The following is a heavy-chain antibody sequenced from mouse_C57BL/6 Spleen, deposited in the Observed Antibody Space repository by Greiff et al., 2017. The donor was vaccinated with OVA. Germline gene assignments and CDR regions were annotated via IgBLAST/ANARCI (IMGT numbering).Heavy chain of an antibody. J-gene: IGHJ2*01. D-gene: IGHD1-1*01. CDR3: ARKGGYGSSRLDY. CDR1: GYTFTSYW. V-gene: IGHV1-72*01. Sequence: VQLQQSGAELVKPGASVKLSCKASGYTFTSYWMHWVKQRPGRGLEWIGRIDPNSGGTKYNEKFKSKAKLTVDKHTSKADMKYRRLTSEDSAVYYCARKGGYGSSRLDYWGQGTTLTVSS. CDR2: IDPNSGGT.